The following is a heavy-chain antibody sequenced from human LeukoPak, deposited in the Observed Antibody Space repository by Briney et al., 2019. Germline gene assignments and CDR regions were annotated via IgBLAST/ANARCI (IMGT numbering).Heavy chain of an antibody. CDR2: INAGNGNT. CDR3: ARDGVYAGSGSYPYYYYGMDV. D-gene: IGHD3-10*01. J-gene: IGHJ6*02. Sequence: ASVKVSCKASGYTFTSHAMHWVRQAPGQRLEWMGWINAGNGNTKYSQKFQGRVTITRDTSASTAYMELSSLRSEDTAVYYCARDGVYAGSGSYPYYYYGMDVWGQGTTVTVSS. CDR1: GYTFTSHA. V-gene: IGHV1-3*01.